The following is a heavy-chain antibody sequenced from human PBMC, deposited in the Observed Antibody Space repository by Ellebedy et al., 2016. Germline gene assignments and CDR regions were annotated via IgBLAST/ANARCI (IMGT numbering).Heavy chain of an antibody. Sequence: GSLRLXXTVPGGSISGYYWSWVRQPPGKGLEWIGYVYYSGTPNYNPSLKSRVTISLDRSNNQFSLKLTSVTAADTAVYYCARGYCSGGRCYAYGMDVWGQGTTVTVSS. V-gene: IGHV4-59*01. D-gene: IGHD2-15*01. J-gene: IGHJ6*02. CDR2: VYYSGTP. CDR3: ARGYCSGGRCYAYGMDV. CDR1: GGSISGYY.